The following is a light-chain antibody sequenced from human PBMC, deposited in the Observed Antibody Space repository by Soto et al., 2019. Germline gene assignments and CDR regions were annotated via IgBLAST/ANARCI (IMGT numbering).Light chain of an antibody. Sequence: SYEPTQPPSVSVAPGQTARITCGGTNIGRKSVHWYQQKRGQAAVVVVYDDRDRPSGIPERFSGSNSGNTAALTISRVEAGDEADYYCQLWDRNSDHVVFGEGTKLTVL. CDR3: QLWDRNSDHVV. CDR1: NIGRKS. J-gene: IGLJ2*01. V-gene: IGLV3-21*02. CDR2: DDR.